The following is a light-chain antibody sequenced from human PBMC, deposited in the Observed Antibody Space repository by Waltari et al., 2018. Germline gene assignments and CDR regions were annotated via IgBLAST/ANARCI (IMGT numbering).Light chain of an antibody. CDR3: QQYNNWPYT. CDR2: AAS. CDR1: QSILTN. Sequence: LSCRANQSILTNLAWYQQKPAQAPRLLMYAASNRATGLPDRFSGSGSGTYFTFTISSLHPEDFALYYCQQYNNWPYTFGQGTKLEIK. J-gene: IGKJ2*01. V-gene: IGKV3-15*01.